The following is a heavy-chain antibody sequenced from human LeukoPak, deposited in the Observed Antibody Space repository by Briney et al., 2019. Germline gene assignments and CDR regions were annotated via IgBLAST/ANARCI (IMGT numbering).Heavy chain of an antibody. J-gene: IGHJ4*02. V-gene: IGHV4-34*01. CDR3: ARLGYGGYDWSYYFDY. CDR1: GGSFSGYY. D-gene: IGHD5-12*01. Sequence: PSETLSLTCAVYGGSFSGYYWSWIRQPPGKGLEWIGEINHSGSTNYNPSLKSRVTISVDKSKNQFSLKLSSVTAADTAVYYCARLGYGGYDWSYYFDYWGQGTLVTVSS. CDR2: INHSGST.